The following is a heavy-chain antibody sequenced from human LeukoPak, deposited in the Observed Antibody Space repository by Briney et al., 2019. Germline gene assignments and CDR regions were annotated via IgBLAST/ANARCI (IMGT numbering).Heavy chain of an antibody. CDR3: AEGITPGY. V-gene: IGHV3-7*01. Sequence: GWSLRLSCAASVFTFSSYWMSWVRQAPGKGLEWVANIKQDGSEKYYVDSVKGRFTISRDNAKNSLYLQMNSLRAEDTAVYYCAEGITPGYWGQGTLVTVSS. CDR2: IKQDGSEK. CDR1: VFTFSSYW. J-gene: IGHJ4*02. D-gene: IGHD3-16*01.